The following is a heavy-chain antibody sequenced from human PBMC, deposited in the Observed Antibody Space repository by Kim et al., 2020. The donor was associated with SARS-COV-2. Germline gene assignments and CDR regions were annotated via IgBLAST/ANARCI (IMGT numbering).Heavy chain of an antibody. CDR3: AREGLGTTGRTALDAFDI. D-gene: IGHD1-1*01. Sequence: GGSLRLSCAASGFTFSHHYMSWVRQAPGKGLEWVSCIRSSGTNTDYADSVKGRFTISRDNAKNSLYLQMNSLRAEDTAVYHCAREGLGTTGRTALDAFDIWGQGTVVTVSS. CDR1: GFTFSHHY. V-gene: IGHV3-11*05. J-gene: IGHJ3*02. CDR2: IRSSGTNT.